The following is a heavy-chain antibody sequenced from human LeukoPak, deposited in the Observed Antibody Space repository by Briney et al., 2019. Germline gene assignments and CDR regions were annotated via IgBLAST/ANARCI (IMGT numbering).Heavy chain of an antibody. Sequence: SETLSLTCAVYGGSFSGYYWSWIRQPPGKGLEWIGEINHSGSTNYNPSLKSRVTISVDTSKNQFSLKLSSVTAADTAVYYCAREAVVVPAAIWARWFDPWGHGTLVTVSS. V-gene: IGHV4-34*01. CDR1: GGSFSGYY. J-gene: IGHJ5*02. CDR2: INHSGST. D-gene: IGHD2-2*02. CDR3: AREAVVVPAAIWARWFDP.